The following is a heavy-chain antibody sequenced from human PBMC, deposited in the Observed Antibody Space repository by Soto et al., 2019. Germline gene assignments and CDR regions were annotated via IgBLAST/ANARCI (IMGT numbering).Heavy chain of an antibody. CDR1: GYTFTGYY. D-gene: IGHD5-12*01. CDR2: INPNSGGT. V-gene: IGHV1-2*04. Sequence: ASVKVSCKASGYTFTGYYMHWVRQAPGQGLEWMGWINPNSGGTNYAQKFQGWVTMTRDTSISTAYMELSRLRSEDTAVYYCATVFMLRPSPFDYWGQGTLVTVSS. CDR3: ATVFMLRPSPFDY. J-gene: IGHJ4*02.